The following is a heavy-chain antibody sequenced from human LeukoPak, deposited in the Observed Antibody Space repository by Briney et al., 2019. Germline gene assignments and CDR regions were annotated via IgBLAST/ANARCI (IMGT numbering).Heavy chain of an antibody. V-gene: IGHV3-23*01. Sequence: PGGSLRLSCAASGFTLSSYAMSWVRQAPGKGLGCVSSISASGGSTNYADSVKGRFTISRDNSKNTVYLQMNSLRDEHTAVYYCAKVMKGSERLTMVRGVIIKTAGLYYMDVWGKGTTVTVSS. CDR1: GFTLSSYA. J-gene: IGHJ6*03. CDR3: AKVMKGSERLTMVRGVIIKTAGLYYMDV. D-gene: IGHD3-10*01. CDR2: ISASGGST.